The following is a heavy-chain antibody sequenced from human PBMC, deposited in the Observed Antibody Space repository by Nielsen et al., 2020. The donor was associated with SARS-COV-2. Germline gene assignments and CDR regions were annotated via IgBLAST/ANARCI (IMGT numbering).Heavy chain of an antibody. CDR3: ANYTIAAHGGGAC. Sequence: GESLKISCAASGFTFSSYAMSWVRQGPGKGLEWVSGISGSGGSTYYADSVKGRFTISRDNSKDTLYLQMNILRAEDTAVYYCANYTIAAHGGGACWGQGTLVTVSS. J-gene: IGHJ4*02. D-gene: IGHD6-13*01. V-gene: IGHV3-23*01. CDR1: GFTFSSYA. CDR2: ISGSGGST.